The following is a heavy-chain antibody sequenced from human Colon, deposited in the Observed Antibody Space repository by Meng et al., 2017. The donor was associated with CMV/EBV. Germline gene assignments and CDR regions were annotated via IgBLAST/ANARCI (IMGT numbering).Heavy chain of an antibody. J-gene: IGHJ1*01. Sequence: GESLKISCAASGFTFSSYWMHWVRQAPGKGLVWVSRISSDGSITRYADSVKGRFTISRDNAKNTLYVQMKSLTAEDTAVYYCARGGSYSGRYLQLWGQGTLVTVSS. CDR3: ARGGSYSGRYLQL. CDR2: ISSDGSIT. D-gene: IGHD1-26*01. V-gene: IGHV3-74*01. CDR1: GFTFSSYW.